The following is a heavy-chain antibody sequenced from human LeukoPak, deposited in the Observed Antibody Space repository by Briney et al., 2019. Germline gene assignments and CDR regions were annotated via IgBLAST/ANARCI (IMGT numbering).Heavy chain of an antibody. J-gene: IGHJ6*02. Sequence: SETLSLTCTVSGGSISSYYWSWIRQPPGKGLEWIGYIYYSGSSNYNPSLKSRVTISVDTSKNQFSLKLSSVTAADSAVYFCARLPNAQYNYGGTYYYYGMDIWGQGTTVTVSS. CDR3: ARLPNAQYNYGGTYYYYGMDI. CDR1: GGSISSYY. V-gene: IGHV4-59*01. CDR2: IYYSGSS. D-gene: IGHD5-18*01.